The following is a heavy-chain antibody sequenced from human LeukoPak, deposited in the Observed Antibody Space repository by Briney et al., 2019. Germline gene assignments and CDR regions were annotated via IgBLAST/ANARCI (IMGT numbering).Heavy chain of an antibody. CDR1: GGSFSAYS. D-gene: IGHD3-22*01. CDR2: INHSGST. J-gene: IGHJ4*02. Sequence: SETLSLTCAVYGGSFSAYSWTWIRQPPGKGLEWIGEINHSGSTNNNPSLKSRVTISVDTSKNQFSLKLSSVTAADTAVYYCARGVGDSSGDYWGQGTLVTVSS. CDR3: ARGVGDSSGDY. V-gene: IGHV4-34*01.